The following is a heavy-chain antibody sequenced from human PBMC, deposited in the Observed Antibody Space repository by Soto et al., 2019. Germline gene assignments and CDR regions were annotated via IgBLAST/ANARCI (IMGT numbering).Heavy chain of an antibody. V-gene: IGHV1-3*01. CDR2: INAGNGNT. CDR1: GYTFTSYA. Sequence: QVQLVQSGAEVKKPGASVKVSCKASGYTFTSYAMHWVRQAPGQRLEWMGWINAGNGNTKYSQKFQGRVTITRDTSASTAYMELSSLRSEATAVYYCARMVAKMGGMDVWGQGTTVTVSS. D-gene: IGHD2-15*01. J-gene: IGHJ6*02. CDR3: ARMVAKMGGMDV.